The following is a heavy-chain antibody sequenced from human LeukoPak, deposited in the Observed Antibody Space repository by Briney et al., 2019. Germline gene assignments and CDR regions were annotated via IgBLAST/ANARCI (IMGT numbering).Heavy chain of an antibody. V-gene: IGHV4-59*08. CDR2: IYYSGST. J-gene: IGHJ4*02. CDR1: GGSISSYY. D-gene: IGHD6-19*01. Sequence: SETRSLTCTVSGGSISSYYWSWIRQPPGKGLEWIANIYYSGSTNYNPSLKSRVTISVDTSKNQFSLKLSSVTAADTAVYYCARGYGSGWYGELAYWGQGTLVTVSS. CDR3: ARGYGSGWYGELAY.